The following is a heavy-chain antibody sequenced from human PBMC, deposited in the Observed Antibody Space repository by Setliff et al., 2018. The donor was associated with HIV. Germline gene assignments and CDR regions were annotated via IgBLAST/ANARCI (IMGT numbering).Heavy chain of an antibody. CDR1: GFTFSSYG. D-gene: IGHD3-3*01. J-gene: IGHJ4*02. CDR2: IWYDGSEK. V-gene: IGHV3-33*08. CDR3: ARVFQSYFFDF. Sequence: HPGGSLRLSCAASGFTFSSYGMHWVRQAPGKGLEWVANIWYDGSEKYYADSVKGRFTISRDKSKNTLYLQMNSLRTEDTAVYYCARVFQSYFFDFWGQGTLVTAPQ.